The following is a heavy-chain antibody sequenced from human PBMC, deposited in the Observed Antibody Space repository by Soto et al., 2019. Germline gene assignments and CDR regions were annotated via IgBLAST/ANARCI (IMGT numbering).Heavy chain of an antibody. D-gene: IGHD6-13*01. J-gene: IGHJ4*02. V-gene: IGHV2-5*02. Sequence: QITLKESGPTLVKPTQTLTLTCTFSGFSLSTSEVGVGWIRQPPGKALEWLALLYWDDVKRYNPSLKSRLTITKDTSKNQVVLTLTNMDPVDTATYYCVHRAGMGGNSWLPGHWGQGTLVTVSS. CDR2: LYWDDVK. CDR3: VHRAGMGGNSWLPGH. CDR1: GFSLSTSEVG.